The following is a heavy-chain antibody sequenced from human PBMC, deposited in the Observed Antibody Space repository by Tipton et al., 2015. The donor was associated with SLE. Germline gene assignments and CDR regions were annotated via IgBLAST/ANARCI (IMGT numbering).Heavy chain of an antibody. D-gene: IGHD3-22*01. CDR2: IYYSGST. CDR3: ARYYYDSSGYYYTSTAVDV. J-gene: IGHJ6*04. Sequence: TLSLTCTVSGGSISSGDYYWSWIRHPPGKGLEWIGYIYYSGSTYYNPSLKSRVTISVDTSKNQFSLKLSSVTAADTAVYYCARYYYDSSGYYYTSTAVDVWGKGTTVTVSS. CDR1: GGSISSGDYY. V-gene: IGHV4-30-4*01.